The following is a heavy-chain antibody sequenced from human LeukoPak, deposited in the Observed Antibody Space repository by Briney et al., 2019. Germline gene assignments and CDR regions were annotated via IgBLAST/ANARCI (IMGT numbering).Heavy chain of an antibody. Sequence: ASVNVSCKASGYNFTSYGISWVRQAPGQGLEWMGWMNPNSGNTGYAQKFQGRVTITRNTSISTAYMELSSLRSEDTAVYYCARGLGELLGYYYYMDVWGKGTTVTVSS. V-gene: IGHV1-8*03. D-gene: IGHD1-26*01. CDR2: MNPNSGNT. J-gene: IGHJ6*03. CDR3: ARGLGELLGYYYYMDV. CDR1: GYNFTSYG.